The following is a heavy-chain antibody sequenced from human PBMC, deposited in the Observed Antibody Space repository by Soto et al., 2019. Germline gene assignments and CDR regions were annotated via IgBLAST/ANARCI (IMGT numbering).Heavy chain of an antibody. CDR2: IIPIFGTA. CDR3: ARVSNDFWSGYLSWFDP. Sequence: QVQLVQSGAEVKKPGSSVRVSCKASGGTFSSYAISWVRQAPGQGLEWMGGIIPIFGTANYAQKFQGRVTITADESTSTAYMELSSLRSEDTAVYYCARVSNDFWSGYLSWFDPWGQGTLVTVSS. D-gene: IGHD3-3*01. V-gene: IGHV1-69*01. J-gene: IGHJ5*02. CDR1: GGTFSSYA.